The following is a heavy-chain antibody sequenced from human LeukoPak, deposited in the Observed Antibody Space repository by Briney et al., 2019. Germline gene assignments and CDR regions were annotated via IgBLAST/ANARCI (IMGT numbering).Heavy chain of an antibody. J-gene: IGHJ4*02. CDR1: GYSISSGFY. CDR2: IYHSGST. D-gene: IGHD4-23*01. V-gene: IGHV4-38-2*02. CDR3: ARAVGTSRNFFDY. Sequence: PSETLSLTCTVSGYSISSGFYWGWIRQPPGKGLECIGSIYHSGSTYYNPSLKRRVTISVDTSKNQFSLNLSSVTAADTAMYYCARAVGTSRNFFDYWGQGTLVTVSS.